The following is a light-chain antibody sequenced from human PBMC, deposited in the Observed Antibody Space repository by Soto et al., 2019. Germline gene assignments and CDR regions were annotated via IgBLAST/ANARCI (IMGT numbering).Light chain of an antibody. J-gene: IGLJ3*02. V-gene: IGLV8-61*01. CDR1: SGSVSTSYY. Sequence: TVVTQEPSFSVSPGRTVTLTCGLSSGSVSTSYYPSWYQQTPGQAPRTLIYSTNTRSSGVPDRFSGSILGNKAALTITGAQADDESDYYCVLYMGSGISVFGGGTKRTVL. CDR3: VLYMGSGISV. CDR2: STN.